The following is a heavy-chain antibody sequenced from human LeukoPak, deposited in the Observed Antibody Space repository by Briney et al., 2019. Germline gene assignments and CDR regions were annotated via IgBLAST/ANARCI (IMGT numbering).Heavy chain of an antibody. D-gene: IGHD3-10*01. CDR2: IYYSGST. Sequence: SETLSLTCTVSGGSISSYYWSWIRQPPGKGLEWIGYIYYSGSTNYNPSLKSRVTISVDTSKNQFSLKLSSVTAADTAVYYCARTNPMVRGVIISSYYYYGMDVWGQGTTVTVSS. CDR1: GGSISSYY. CDR3: ARTNPMVRGVIISSYYYYGMDV. V-gene: IGHV4-59*01. J-gene: IGHJ6*02.